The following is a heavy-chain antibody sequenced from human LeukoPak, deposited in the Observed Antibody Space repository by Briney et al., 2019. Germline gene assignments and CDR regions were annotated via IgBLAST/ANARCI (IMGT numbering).Heavy chain of an antibody. D-gene: IGHD3-9*01. J-gene: IGHJ4*02. CDR1: GSTFSSYA. CDR2: ISYDGINK. V-gene: IGHV3-30*04. Sequence: GGSLRLSCAASGSTFSSYAMHWVRQAPGKGLEWVAVISYDGINKYYADSVKVRFTISRDNSKNTLSLQMNSLRAEDTALYYCAGRYYDILTGGREGFDYWGQGTLVTVSS. CDR3: AGRYYDILTGGREGFDY.